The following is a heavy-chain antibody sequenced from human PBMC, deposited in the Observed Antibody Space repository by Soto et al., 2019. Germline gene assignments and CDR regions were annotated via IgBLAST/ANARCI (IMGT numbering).Heavy chain of an antibody. J-gene: IGHJ4*02. D-gene: IGHD2-15*01. Sequence: EVQLVESGGGLVQPGGSLRLSCAASGFTFSDHYMDWVRQAPGKGLEWVGRARNNANGYTTEYAASVKGRFTISRDDSRNSLWLQMNSLNTDDTAVYYCARDAMSGSAFDHWGQGTLVTVSS. CDR2: ARNNANGYTT. V-gene: IGHV3-72*01. CDR1: GFTFSDHY. CDR3: ARDAMSGSAFDH.